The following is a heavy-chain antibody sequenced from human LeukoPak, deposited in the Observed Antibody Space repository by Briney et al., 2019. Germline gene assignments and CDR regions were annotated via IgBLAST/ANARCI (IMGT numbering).Heavy chain of an antibody. J-gene: IGHJ4*02. V-gene: IGHV4-59*01. CDR1: GGSISSYY. CDR2: IYYSGST. Sequence: SETLSLTCTVSGGSISSYYWSWIRQPPGKGREWIGYIYYSGSTNYNPSLKSRVTISVDTSKSQFSLKLSSVTAADTAVYYCARASYDSSGYYPTRGGFDYWGQGTLVTVSS. CDR3: ARASYDSSGYYPTRGGFDY. D-gene: IGHD3-22*01.